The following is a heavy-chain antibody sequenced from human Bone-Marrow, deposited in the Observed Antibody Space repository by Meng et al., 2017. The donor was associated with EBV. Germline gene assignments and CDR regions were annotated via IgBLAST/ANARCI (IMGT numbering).Heavy chain of an antibody. CDR1: GGTFRSDA. CDR3: ASESGRGYTPDY. V-gene: IGHV1-69*01. J-gene: IGHJ4*02. CDR2: LIPLSDAP. Sequence: QVQVVQSGAEVKKPGSSVKVSCKTSGGTFRSDAISWVRQAPGQGLEWMGGLIPLSDAPHYAQKFQGRVTITADESTSIHYMELSSLRSDDTAVYYCASESGRGYTPDYWGRGTLVTVSS. D-gene: IGHD3-10*01.